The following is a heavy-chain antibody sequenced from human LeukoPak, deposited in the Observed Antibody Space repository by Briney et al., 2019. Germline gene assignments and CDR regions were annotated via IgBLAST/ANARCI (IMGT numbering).Heavy chain of an antibody. D-gene: IGHD6-19*01. V-gene: IGHV3-23*01. Sequence: GGSLRLSCAASGFTFSSYSMNWVRQAPGKGLEWVVGISAGGSSTYYADSVKGRFTISRDNSKNTLYLQMNNLRAEDTAVYYCAKGPTSVAAYYFDNWGQGNPVTVSS. CDR3: AKGPTSVAAYYFDN. J-gene: IGHJ4*02. CDR1: GFTFSSYS. CDR2: ISAGGSST.